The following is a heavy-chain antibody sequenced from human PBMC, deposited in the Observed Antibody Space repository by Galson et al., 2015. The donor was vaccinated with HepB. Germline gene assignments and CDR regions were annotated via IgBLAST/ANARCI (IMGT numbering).Heavy chain of an antibody. CDR1: GGAFSSYA. V-gene: IGHV1-69*13. J-gene: IGHJ6*02. Sequence: SVKVSCKASGGAFSSYAISWVRQAPGQGLEWMGGIIPIFGTANYAQKFQGRVTITADESTSTAYMELSSLRSEDTAVYYCARDPCSSTSCLPSWYYGMDVWGQGTTVTVSS. CDR2: IIPIFGTA. D-gene: IGHD2-2*01. CDR3: ARDPCSSTSCLPSWYYGMDV.